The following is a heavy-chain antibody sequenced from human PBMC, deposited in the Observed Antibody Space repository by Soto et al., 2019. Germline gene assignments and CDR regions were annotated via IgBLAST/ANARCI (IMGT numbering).Heavy chain of an antibody. V-gene: IGHV1-2*02. CDR1: GYTFTGQY. CDR3: AREIRGSYDY. Sequence: ASVKVSCKASGYTFTGQYMHWVRQAPGQGLEWMGWINPNSGDTTYVQKFQGRVTMTRDTSTSTAYMELSRLRSDDTAVYYCAREIRGSYDYWGQGTRVTVSS. CDR2: INPNSGDT. J-gene: IGHJ4*02. D-gene: IGHD3-10*01.